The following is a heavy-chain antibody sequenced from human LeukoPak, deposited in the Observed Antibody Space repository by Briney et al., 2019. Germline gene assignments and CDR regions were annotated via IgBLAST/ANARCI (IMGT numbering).Heavy chain of an antibody. CDR2: INPNSGGT. V-gene: IGHV1-2*02. Sequence: ASVKVSCKASGYTFTAYYMHWVRQAPGQGLEWMGWINPNSGGTNYAQKFQGRVTMTRDTSISTAYMELSRLRSDDTAVYYCARARITMVRGVDGFGYWGQGTLVTVSS. CDR3: ARARITMVRGVDGFGY. CDR1: GYTFTAYY. J-gene: IGHJ4*02. D-gene: IGHD3-10*01.